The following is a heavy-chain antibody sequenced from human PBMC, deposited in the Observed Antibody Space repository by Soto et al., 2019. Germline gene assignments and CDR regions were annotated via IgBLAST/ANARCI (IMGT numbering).Heavy chain of an antibody. J-gene: IGHJ5*02. Sequence: GESLKISCKGSGYSFTSYWIGWVRQMPGKGLEWMGRIDPSDSYTNYSPSFQGHVTISADKSISTAYLQWSSLKASDTAMYYCAKDYSSSWISGFDPWGQGTLVTVSS. D-gene: IGHD6-13*01. CDR3: AKDYSSSWISGFDP. CDR1: GYSFTSYW. CDR2: IDPSDSYT. V-gene: IGHV5-10-1*01.